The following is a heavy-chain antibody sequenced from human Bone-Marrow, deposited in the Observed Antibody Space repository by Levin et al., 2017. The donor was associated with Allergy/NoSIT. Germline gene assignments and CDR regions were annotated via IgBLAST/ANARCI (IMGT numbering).Heavy chain of an antibody. J-gene: IGHJ6*02. CDR3: ARCYSVAGLLYYYYYGMDV. Sequence: PGGSLRLSCAASGFTFSDYYMSWIRQAPGKGLEWVSYISSSGSTIYYADSVKGRFTISRDNAKNSLYLQMNSLRAEDTAVYYCARCYSVAGLLYYYYYGMDVWGQGTTVTVSS. CDR2: ISSSGSTI. V-gene: IGHV3-11*01. D-gene: IGHD6-19*01. CDR1: GFTFSDYY.